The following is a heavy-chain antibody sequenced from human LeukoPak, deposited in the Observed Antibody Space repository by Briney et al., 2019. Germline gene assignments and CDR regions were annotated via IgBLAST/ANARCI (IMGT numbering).Heavy chain of an antibody. CDR2: ILYSGTT. J-gene: IGHJ4*02. D-gene: IGHD5-24*01. V-gene: IGHV4-59*08. CDR3: ARHNKVEPTFDY. CDR1: GGSISSYY. Sequence: SETLSLTCTVSGGSISSYYWSWIRQPQGKGLEWMGYILYSGTTNYNPSLQSRVTISVDTSKSQFSLKLSSVTAADTAVYYCARHNKVEPTFDYWGQGTLVTVSS.